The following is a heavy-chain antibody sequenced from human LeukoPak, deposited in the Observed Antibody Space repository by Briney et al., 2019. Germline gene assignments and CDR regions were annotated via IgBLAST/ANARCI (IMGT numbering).Heavy chain of an antibody. Sequence: PSETLSLTCTVSGGSISSYYWSWIRQPPGKGLEWIGYIYYSGSTNYNPSLKSRVTISVDTSKNQFSLKLSSVTAADTAVYYCASRTVTYYGMDVWGQGTTVTVSS. J-gene: IGHJ6*02. V-gene: IGHV4-59*08. CDR1: GGSISSYY. D-gene: IGHD4-17*01. CDR3: ASRTVTYYGMDV. CDR2: IYYSGST.